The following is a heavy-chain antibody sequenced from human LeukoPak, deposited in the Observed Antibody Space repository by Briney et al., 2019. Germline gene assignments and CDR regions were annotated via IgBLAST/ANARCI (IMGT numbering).Heavy chain of an antibody. J-gene: IGHJ4*02. Sequence: GGSLRLSCAASGFTFSSYSMNWVRQAPGKGLGWVSSISSSSSYIYYADSVKGRFTISRDNAKNSLYLQMNSLRAEDTAVYYCARQREGTGYYFDYWGQGTLVTVSS. V-gene: IGHV3-21*01. CDR3: ARQREGTGYYFDY. CDR2: ISSSSSYI. CDR1: GFTFSSYS. D-gene: IGHD2-8*02.